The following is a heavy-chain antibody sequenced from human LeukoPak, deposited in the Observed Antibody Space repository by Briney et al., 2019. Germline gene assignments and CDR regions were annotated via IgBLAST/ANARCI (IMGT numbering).Heavy chain of an antibody. CDR2: STWNGGPI. Sequence: GGSLRLSCAASGFTFDDFAMHWVRQVPGKGLEWISGSTWNGGPIGYAESVKGRFTIPRDNAKNFLYLQMNTLRPEDTALYYCARAHQVLMIASAFDVWGQGTMVTVSS. V-gene: IGHV3-9*01. J-gene: IGHJ3*01. D-gene: IGHD3-22*01. CDR3: ARAHQVLMIASAFDV. CDR1: GFTFDDFA.